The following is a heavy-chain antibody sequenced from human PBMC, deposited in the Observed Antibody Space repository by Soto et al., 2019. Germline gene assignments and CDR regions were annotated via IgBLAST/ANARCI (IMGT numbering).Heavy chain of an antibody. CDR2: ISHDGINQ. V-gene: IGHV3-30*18. Sequence: AGVSLRLSCFASGFTLRTSGMHWVRQAPSKGLEWVAVISHDGINQFYAESVKGRFTISRDNSKNMLYLQMNSLRADDSAVYFCAKDSSAAFDYWGQGTVVTVSS. CDR3: AKDSSAAFDY. D-gene: IGHD6-25*01. J-gene: IGHJ4*02. CDR1: GFTLRTSG.